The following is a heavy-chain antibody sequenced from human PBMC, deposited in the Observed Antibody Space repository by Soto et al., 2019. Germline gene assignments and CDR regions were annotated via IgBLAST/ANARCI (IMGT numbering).Heavy chain of an antibody. CDR2: ISSSSSTI. CDR1: GFTFSSYS. V-gene: IGHV3-48*02. Sequence: PGGSLRLSCAASGFTFSSYSMNWVRQAPGKGLEWVSYISSSSSTIYYADSVKGRFTISRDNAKNSLYLQMNSLRDEDTAVYYCARDNYYDSSGYLSELMDVWGQGTTVTVSS. J-gene: IGHJ6*02. D-gene: IGHD3-22*01. CDR3: ARDNYYDSSGYLSELMDV.